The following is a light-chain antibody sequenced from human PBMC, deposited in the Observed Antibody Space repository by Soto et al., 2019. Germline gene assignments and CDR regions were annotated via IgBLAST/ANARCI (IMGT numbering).Light chain of an antibody. CDR2: DVS. V-gene: IGLV2-14*01. J-gene: IGLJ2*01. CDR1: SSDVGGYNY. CDR3: SSYTSSSTLV. Sequence: QSALTQPASVSGSPGQSITISCTGTSSDVGGYNYVSWYQQHPGKAPTLMIYDVSNRPSGVSNRFSGSKSGNTASLTISGLKAEDEADYYCSSYTSSSTLVFGGGTKVTVL.